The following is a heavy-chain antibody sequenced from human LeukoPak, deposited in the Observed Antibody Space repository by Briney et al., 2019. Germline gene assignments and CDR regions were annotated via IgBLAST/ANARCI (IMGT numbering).Heavy chain of an antibody. CDR2: IEEDGTDK. CDR1: GFSFSGYG. J-gene: IGHJ4*02. V-gene: IGHV3-7*01. CDR3: AKSGGFFDT. D-gene: IGHD1-26*01. Sequence: VGSLRLSCAASGFSFSGYGVHWVRQAPGKGLEWVANIEEDGTDKYCVDSVVGRFTISRDNAQNLLYLHMNSLRAEDTGVYYCAKSGGFFDTWGQGTLVTVSS.